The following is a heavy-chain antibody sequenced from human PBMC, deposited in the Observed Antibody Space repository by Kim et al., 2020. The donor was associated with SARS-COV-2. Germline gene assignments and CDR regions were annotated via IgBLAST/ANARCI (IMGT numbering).Heavy chain of an antibody. J-gene: IGHJ4*02. Sequence: GGSLRLSCVVSGFTFSSHGMHWVRQAPGKGLEWVAVISFDGTRIYYADSVKGRFTISSDDSKYTLYLQMNNLRPEDTALYYCARDRGGSGDYLDFWGQGT. CDR2: ISFDGTRI. CDR3: ARDRGGSGDYLDF. D-gene: IGHD3-10*01. CDR1: GFTFSSHG. V-gene: IGHV3-30*03.